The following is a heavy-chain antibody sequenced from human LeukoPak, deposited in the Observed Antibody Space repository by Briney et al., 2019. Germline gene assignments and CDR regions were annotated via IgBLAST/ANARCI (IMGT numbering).Heavy chain of an antibody. CDR2: ISAYNGNT. V-gene: IGHV1-18*04. J-gene: IGHJ4*02. D-gene: IGHD4-17*01. CDR1: GYTFTSYY. CDR3: ARTDYGDYSYYFDY. Sequence: ASVKVSCKASGYTFTSYYMHWVRQAPGQGLEWMGWISAYNGNTNYAQNLQGRVTMTTDTSTTTAYMELRSLRSDDTAVYYCARTDYGDYSYYFDYWGQGTLVTVSS.